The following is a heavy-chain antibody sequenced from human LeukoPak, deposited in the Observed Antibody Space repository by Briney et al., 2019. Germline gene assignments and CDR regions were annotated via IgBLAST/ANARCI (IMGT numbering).Heavy chain of an antibody. D-gene: IGHD5-18*01. J-gene: IGHJ4*02. Sequence: GGSLRLSCAASGFTFSDYWMHWVRQAPGKGLVWVSHINTDGSSTTYADSVKGRFTISRDNAKNTLYLQMNSLRAEDTVVYYCAREKYQRGYSYWGQGTLVTVSS. CDR1: GFTFSDYW. CDR3: AREKYQRGYSY. CDR2: INTDGSST. V-gene: IGHV3-74*01.